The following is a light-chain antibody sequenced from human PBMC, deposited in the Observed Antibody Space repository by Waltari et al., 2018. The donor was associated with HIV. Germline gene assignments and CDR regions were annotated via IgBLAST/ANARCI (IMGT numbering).Light chain of an antibody. CDR2: GAS. J-gene: IGKJ2*01. CDR3: QQYNNWPPYT. Sequence: EIVMTQSPATLSVSPGERATLSCRASPSVSSNLAWYQQRPGQAPKLLIYGASTTATGIPARFSGSVSGTEFTLTISSLQSEDFAVYYCQQYNNWPPYTFGQGTKLEI. CDR1: PSVSSN. V-gene: IGKV3-15*01.